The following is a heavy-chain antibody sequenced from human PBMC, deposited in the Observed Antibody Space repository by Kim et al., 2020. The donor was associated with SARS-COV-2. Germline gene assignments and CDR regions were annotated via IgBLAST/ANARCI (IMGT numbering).Heavy chain of an antibody. Sequence: ASVKVSCKASGYTFTSYGISWVRQAPGQGLEWMGWSSAYNGNTNYAQKLQGRVTMTTDTSTSTAYMELRSLRSDDTAVYYCARGGVSYDFEGWFDPWGQGTLVTVSS. CDR1: GYTFTSYG. V-gene: IGHV1-18*01. CDR2: SSAYNGNT. CDR3: ARGGVSYDFEGWFDP. J-gene: IGHJ5*02. D-gene: IGHD3-3*01.